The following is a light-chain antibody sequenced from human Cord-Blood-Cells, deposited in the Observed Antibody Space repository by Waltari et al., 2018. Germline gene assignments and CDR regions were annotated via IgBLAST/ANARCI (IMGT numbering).Light chain of an antibody. J-gene: IGKJ1*01. V-gene: IGKV1-39*01. CDR1: QSISSY. CDR2: AAS. CDR3: QQSYSTPQT. Sequence: DIQMTQPTSSLSASVRDRVTITCRASQSISSYLNWYQQKPGKAPKLLIYAASSLQSGVPSRFSGSGSGTDFTLTISSLQPEDFATYYCQQSYSTPQTFGQGTKVEIK.